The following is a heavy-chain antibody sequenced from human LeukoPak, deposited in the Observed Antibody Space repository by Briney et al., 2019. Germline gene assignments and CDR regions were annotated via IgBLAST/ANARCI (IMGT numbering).Heavy chain of an antibody. CDR2: IYTSGST. D-gene: IGHD2-2*01. CDR3: TRVHLPAINGAFDS. V-gene: IGHV4-4*07. J-gene: IGHJ3*02. Sequence: PSETLSLTCPVPGGSIISFYLSWIRQPAGKGLEWIGRIYTSGSTNYNPSLKSRVTMSVDTSKNQFSLKLSSVTAADTARYYCTRVHLPAINGAFDSWVQGTMVTVSS. CDR1: GGSIISFY.